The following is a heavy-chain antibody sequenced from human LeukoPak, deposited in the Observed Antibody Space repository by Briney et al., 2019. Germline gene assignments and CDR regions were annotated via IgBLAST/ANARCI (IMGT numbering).Heavy chain of an antibody. CDR3: ARIHAYYDFWSGFDR. D-gene: IGHD3-3*01. V-gene: IGHV3-30*04. CDR1: GFTFSSYS. CDR2: ISYNGNNK. Sequence: GGSLRLSCAASGFTFSSYSMHWVRQAPGKGLEWVAIISYNGNNKYYADSVKGRFTISRDNSRNTLYLQMNSLRVEDTAVYYCARIHAYYDFWSGFDRWGQGTMVTVSS. J-gene: IGHJ3*01.